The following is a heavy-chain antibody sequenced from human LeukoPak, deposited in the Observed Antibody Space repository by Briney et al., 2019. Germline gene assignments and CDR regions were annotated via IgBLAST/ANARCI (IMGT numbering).Heavy chain of an antibody. Sequence: PGGSLRLSCAASGFTFSSYAMSWVREAPGKGLEWVSAISGSGGSTYYADSVKGRFTISRDNSKNTLNLQMNSLRAEDTAVYYCAKDRRITMIVVFDYWGQGTLVTVSS. V-gene: IGHV3-23*01. J-gene: IGHJ4*02. CDR2: ISGSGGST. CDR3: AKDRRITMIVVFDY. CDR1: GFTFSSYA. D-gene: IGHD3-22*01.